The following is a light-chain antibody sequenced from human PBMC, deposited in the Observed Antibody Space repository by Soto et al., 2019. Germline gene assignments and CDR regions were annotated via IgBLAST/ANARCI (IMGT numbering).Light chain of an antibody. Sequence: EIVWTQSPGTLSLSPGERATLSCRARQSVSSSYLAWYQQKPGQAPRLLIYGASSRATGIPDRFSGSGSGTDFTLTISRLEPEDFAVYYCQQYGSSPRTFGQGTKVEIK. CDR3: QQYGSSPRT. J-gene: IGKJ1*01. CDR1: QSVSSSY. CDR2: GAS. V-gene: IGKV3-20*01.